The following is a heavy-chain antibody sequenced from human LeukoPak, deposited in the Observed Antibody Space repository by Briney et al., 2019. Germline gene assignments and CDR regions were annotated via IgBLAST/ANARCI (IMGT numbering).Heavy chain of an antibody. D-gene: IGHD3-10*01. CDR1: GYTFTSYD. J-gene: IGHJ4*02. Sequence: ASVKVSCKASGYTFTSYDINWVRQATGQGLEWMGWMNPNSGNTGYAQKFQGRVTITRNTSISTAYMELSSLRSEDTAVYYCARGDQFNYGSGSGYFDYWGQGTLVTVSS. CDR2: MNPNSGNT. CDR3: ARGDQFNYGSGSGYFDY. V-gene: IGHV1-8*03.